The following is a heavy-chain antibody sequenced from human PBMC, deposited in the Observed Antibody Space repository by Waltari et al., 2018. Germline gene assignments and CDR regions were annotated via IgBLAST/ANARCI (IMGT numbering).Heavy chain of an antibody. CDR2: IWYDGSEK. V-gene: IGHV3-33*01. CDR3: ARGDISGWGDNYYYYGLDV. Sequence: QVQLVESGGGVVQPGRSLRLSCAASGFTFSSSGLQWVRQAPGKGLEWVAVIWYDGSEKYDADSVKGRFTISRDNSKNTLYLQMNSLRAEDTAVYYCARGDISGWGDNYYYYGLDVWGQGTTVTVSS. CDR1: GFTFSSSG. D-gene: IGHD6-19*01. J-gene: IGHJ6*02.